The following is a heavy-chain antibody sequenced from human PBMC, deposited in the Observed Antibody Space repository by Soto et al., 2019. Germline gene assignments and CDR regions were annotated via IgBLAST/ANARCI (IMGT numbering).Heavy chain of an antibody. J-gene: IGHJ4*02. CDR3: AKETIQVGGPNYFDY. D-gene: IGHD1-1*01. CDR1: GFPFSRYG. V-gene: IGHV3-30*18. Sequence: VQLVESGGGVVQPGRSLRLLCEASGFPFSRYGMHWVRQAPGMGLEWVAVISWDGLAQYYGDSVRGRFTISRDNSQSTLYLQMNSLRTEDTAIYYCAKETIQVGGPNYFDYWVQGVLVTVSS. CDR2: ISWDGLAQ.